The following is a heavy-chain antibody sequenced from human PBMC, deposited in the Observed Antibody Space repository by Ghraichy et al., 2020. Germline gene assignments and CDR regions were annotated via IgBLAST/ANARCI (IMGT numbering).Heavy chain of an antibody. CDR3: ARGVEAGYGDCFDY. J-gene: IGHJ4*02. CDR2: TFYRSKWYN. V-gene: IGHV6-1*01. CDR1: GDTVSSDTAA. D-gene: IGHD4-17*01. Sequence: SQTLSLTCAISGDTVSSDTAAWNWIRQSPSRGLEWLGRTFYRSKWYNDYALSVRGRITISPDTSKNQFSLLLNSVTPEDTAVYYCARGVEAGYGDCFDYWGQATLVTVSS.